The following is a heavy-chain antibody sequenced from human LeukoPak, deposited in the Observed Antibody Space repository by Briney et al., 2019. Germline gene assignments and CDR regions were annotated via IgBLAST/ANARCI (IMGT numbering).Heavy chain of an antibody. V-gene: IGHV1-2*02. D-gene: IGHD3-10*01. CDR2: INPNSGGT. CDR3: ARDFHTITMVRGVNYYFDY. J-gene: IGHJ4*02. Sequence: ASVKVSCKASGYTFTGYYMHWVRQAPGQGLEWMGWINPNSGGTNYAQKFQGRVTMTRDTSISTAYMELSRLRSDDTAVYYCARDFHTITMVRGVNYYFDYWGQGTLVTVSS. CDR1: GYTFTGYY.